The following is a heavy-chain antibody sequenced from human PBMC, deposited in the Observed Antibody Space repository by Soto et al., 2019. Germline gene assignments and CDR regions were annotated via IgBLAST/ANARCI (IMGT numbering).Heavy chain of an antibody. D-gene: IGHD5-12*01. Sequence: PSETLSLTCTVSGGSTSSYYWSWIRQPPGKGLEWIGYIYYSGSTNYNPSLKSRVTISVDTSKNQFSLKLSSVTAADTAVYYCARAGSGYGDAFDIWGQGTMVTVSS. V-gene: IGHV4-59*01. CDR1: GGSTSSYY. CDR3: ARAGSGYGDAFDI. CDR2: IYYSGST. J-gene: IGHJ3*02.